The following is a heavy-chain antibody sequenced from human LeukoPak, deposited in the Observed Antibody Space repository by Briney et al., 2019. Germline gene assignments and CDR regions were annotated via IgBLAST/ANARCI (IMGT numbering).Heavy chain of an antibody. CDR1: GGSISSGGYY. Sequence: SQTLSLTCTVSGGSISSGGYYWSWIRQHPGKGLEWIGYIYYSGSTYYNPSLKSRVTISVDTSKNQFSLKLSSVTAADTAVYYCAGDQLVSSGWYNWGQGTMVTVSS. V-gene: IGHV4-31*03. CDR3: AGDQLVSSGWYN. J-gene: IGHJ4*02. D-gene: IGHD6-19*01. CDR2: IYYSGST.